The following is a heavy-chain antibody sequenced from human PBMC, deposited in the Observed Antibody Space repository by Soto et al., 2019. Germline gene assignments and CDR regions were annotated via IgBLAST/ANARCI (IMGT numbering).Heavy chain of an antibody. CDR3: ARGYCSGGSCYSDYYYGMDV. CDR1: GGSISSYY. D-gene: IGHD2-15*01. V-gene: IGHV4-59*01. Sequence: PSETLSLTCTVSGGSISSYYWSWIRQPPGKGLEWIGYIYYSGSTNYNPSLKSRVTISVDTSKNQFSLKLSSVTAADTAVYYCARGYCSGGSCYSDYYYGMDVWGQGTTVTVSS. J-gene: IGHJ6*02. CDR2: IYYSGST.